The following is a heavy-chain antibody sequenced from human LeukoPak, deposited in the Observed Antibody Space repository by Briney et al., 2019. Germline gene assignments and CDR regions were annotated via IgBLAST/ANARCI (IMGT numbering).Heavy chain of an antibody. J-gene: IGHJ4*02. CDR2: MYYSGST. Sequence: SETLSLTCTVSGGSISSSSYYWGWIRQPPGKGLEWIGSMYYSGSTYYNPSLKSRVTISVDTSKNQLSLKLSSVTAADTAVYYCIYSSSWSDGFDYWGQGTLVTVSS. CDR1: GGSISSSSYY. D-gene: IGHD6-13*01. V-gene: IGHV4-39*01. CDR3: IYSSSWSDGFDY.